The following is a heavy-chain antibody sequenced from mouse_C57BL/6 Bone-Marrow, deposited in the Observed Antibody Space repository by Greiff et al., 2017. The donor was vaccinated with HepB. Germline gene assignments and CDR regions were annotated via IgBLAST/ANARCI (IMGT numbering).Heavy chain of an antibody. V-gene: IGHV1-64*01. CDR3: ARFEDYYGSSYYFDY. CDR1: GYTFTSYW. Sequence: VQLQQSGAELVKPGASVKLSCKASGYTFTSYWMHWVKQRPGQGLEWIGMIHPNSGSTNYNEKFKSKATLTVDKSSSTAYMQLSSLTSEDSAVYYCARFEDYYGSSYYFDYWGQGTTLTVSS. J-gene: IGHJ2*01. D-gene: IGHD1-1*01. CDR2: IHPNSGST.